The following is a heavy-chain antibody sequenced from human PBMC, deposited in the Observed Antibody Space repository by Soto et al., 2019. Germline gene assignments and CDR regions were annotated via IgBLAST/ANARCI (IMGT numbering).Heavy chain of an antibody. V-gene: IGHV4-34*01. CDR1: GGSFSGYY. Sequence: SETLSLTCAVYGGSFSGYYWSWIRQPPGKGLEWIGEINHSGSTNYNPSLKSRVTISVDTSKNQFSLKLSSVTAADTAVYYCARGNLRFLEWSYRRYYFDYWGQGTLVTVSS. CDR2: INHSGST. CDR3: ARGNLRFLEWSYRRYYFDY. J-gene: IGHJ4*02. D-gene: IGHD3-3*01.